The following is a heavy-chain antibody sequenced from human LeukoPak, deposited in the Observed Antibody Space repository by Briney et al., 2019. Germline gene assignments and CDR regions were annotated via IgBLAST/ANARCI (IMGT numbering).Heavy chain of an antibody. CDR1: GHTFSSYG. CDR3: ARRDHSGSYQISPGDFDY. CDR2: INTNTGNP. J-gene: IGHJ4*02. Sequence: ASVKVSCKASGHTFSSYGMNWVRQAPGQGLEWMGGINTNTGNPTYAQGFTGRFVFSLDTSVSTAYLQISSLKAEDTAVYYCARRDHSGSYQISPGDFDYWGQGTLVTVSS. V-gene: IGHV7-4-1*02. D-gene: IGHD1-26*01.